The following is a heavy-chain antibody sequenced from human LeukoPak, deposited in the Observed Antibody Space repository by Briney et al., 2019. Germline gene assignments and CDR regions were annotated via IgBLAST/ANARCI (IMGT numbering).Heavy chain of an antibody. J-gene: IGHJ4*02. CDR3: VKGIAAAGNY. D-gene: IGHD6-13*01. CDR2: IRYDGSNK. V-gene: IGHV3-30*02. Sequence: GGSLRLSCAASGFTFSSYGMHWVRQAPGKGLEWVAFIRYDGSNKYYADSVKGRFSISRDNSRNTLYLQMNSLRAEDTAVYYCVKGIAAAGNYWGQGTLVTVSS. CDR1: GFTFSSYG.